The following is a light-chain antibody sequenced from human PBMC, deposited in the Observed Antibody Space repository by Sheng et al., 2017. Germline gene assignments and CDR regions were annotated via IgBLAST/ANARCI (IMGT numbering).Light chain of an antibody. J-gene: IGKJ2*01. V-gene: IGKV3-20*01. CDR3: QQFESSPYT. CDR2: GAS. CDR1: QSVSGSY. Sequence: EVVLTQSPGTLSLSPGERATLSCRASQSVSGSYLAWYQQKPGQAPRLLIYGASSRATGIPDRFSGSGSGTDFTLTISSLQPDDFASYYCQQFESSPYTFGQGTKVEIK.